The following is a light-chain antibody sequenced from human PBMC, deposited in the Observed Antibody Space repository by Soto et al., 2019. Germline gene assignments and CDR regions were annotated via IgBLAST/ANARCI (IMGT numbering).Light chain of an antibody. V-gene: IGKV3-11*01. CDR3: QQRTNWPLT. CDR1: QSLSSY. J-gene: IGKJ4*01. CDR2: DAS. Sequence: EVVLTQSPATLSLSPGERANLSCRASQSLSSYLAWYQQKPGQAPRLLIYDASNKATGIPARFSGSGSGTDFTLTISSLEPEDFAIYYCQQRTNWPLTFGGGTKVEIK.